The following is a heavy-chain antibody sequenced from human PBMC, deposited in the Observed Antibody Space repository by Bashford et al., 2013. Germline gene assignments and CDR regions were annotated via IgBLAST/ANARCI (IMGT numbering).Heavy chain of an antibody. J-gene: IGHJ2*01. Sequence: GSLRLSCAASGFTFSSYSLNWVRQAPGKGLEWVSYISGSSSSTYYADSVKGRFTISRDNAKKSLYLQMNSLRAEDTAVYFCARDRGYGWPYWYFDLWGRGTLVTVSS. D-gene: IGHD5-18*01. CDR3: ARDRGYGWPYWYFDL. CDR2: ISGSSSST. V-gene: IGHV3-48*01. CDR1: GFTFSSYS.